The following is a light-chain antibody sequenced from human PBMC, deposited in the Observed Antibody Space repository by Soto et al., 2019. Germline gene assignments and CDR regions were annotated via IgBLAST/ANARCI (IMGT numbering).Light chain of an antibody. J-gene: IGLJ1*01. CDR3: CSYAGSSTYV. V-gene: IGLV2-23*02. CDR2: EVS. CDR1: SSDVGSYNL. Sequence: QSVLTQPASVSGSPGQSTTTSCTGTSSDVGSYNLVSWYQQHPGKAPKLMIYEVSKRPSGVSNRFSGSKSGNTASLTISGLQAEDEADYYCCSYAGSSTYVFGTGTKVTVL.